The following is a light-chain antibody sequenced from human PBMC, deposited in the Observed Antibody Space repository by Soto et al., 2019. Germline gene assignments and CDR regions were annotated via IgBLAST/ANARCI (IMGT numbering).Light chain of an antibody. V-gene: IGLV1-44*01. CDR1: SPNIGTYT. J-gene: IGLJ3*02. CDR3: AVWDGSLNGWV. CDR2: NNN. Sequence: QSALTQPPSASGTPGQRVTISCSGGSPNIGTYTVNWYQQLPGTAPKLLIYNNNQRPSGLPDRFSGSKSGTSASLAISGLQSEDEADYYCAVWDGSLNGWVFGGGTKLTVL.